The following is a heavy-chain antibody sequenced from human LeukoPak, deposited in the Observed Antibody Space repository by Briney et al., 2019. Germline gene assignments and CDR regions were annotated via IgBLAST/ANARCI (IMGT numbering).Heavy chain of an antibody. V-gene: IGHV3-21*01. CDR3: ARDHDYGGNSGFWFDP. J-gene: IGHJ5*02. CDR1: GFTFSSYS. CDR2: ISSSSSYI. D-gene: IGHD4-23*01. Sequence: GGSLRLSCAASGFTFSSYSMNWVRQAPGKGLEWVSSISSSSSYIYYADSVKGRFTISRDSAKNSLYLQMNSLRAEDTAVYYCARDHDYGGNSGFWFDPWGQGTLVTVSS.